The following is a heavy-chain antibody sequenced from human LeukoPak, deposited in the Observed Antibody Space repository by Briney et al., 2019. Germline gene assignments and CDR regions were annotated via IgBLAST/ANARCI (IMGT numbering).Heavy chain of an antibody. V-gene: IGHV3-23*01. CDR3: AKDRGVLRYFDWLLGPWNY. D-gene: IGHD3-9*01. CDR2: ISAGDGRR. Sequence: GGSLRLSCAASGFTFSMYAMSWVRQAPGKGLEWVSAISAGDGRRHYADSVKGRFTVSRDNSKNTLYLQMNSLRAEDTAVYYCAKDRGVLRYFDWLLGPWNYWGQGTLVTVSS. CDR1: GFTFSMYA. J-gene: IGHJ4*02.